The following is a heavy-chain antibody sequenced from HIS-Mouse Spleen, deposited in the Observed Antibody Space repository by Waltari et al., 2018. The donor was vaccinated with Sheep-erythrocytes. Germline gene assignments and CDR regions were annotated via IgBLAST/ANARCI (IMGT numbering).Heavy chain of an antibody. CDR2: IFSNDEN. D-gene: IGHD3-3*01. J-gene: IGHJ4*02. CDR3: ARITSYCDFWSTYNKDYFDY. CDR1: GFSLSNARMG. Sequence: QVTLKESGPVLVKPTETLTLTCTVSGFSLSNARMGVSWIRQPPGKALDWLAHIFSNDENSYSTSLKSRLTISKDTSKSQVVLTMTNMDPVDTATYYCARITSYCDFWSTYNKDYFDYWGQGTLVTVSS. V-gene: IGHV2-26*01.